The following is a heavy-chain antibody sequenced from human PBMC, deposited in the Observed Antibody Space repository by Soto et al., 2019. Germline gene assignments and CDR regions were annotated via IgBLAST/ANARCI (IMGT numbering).Heavy chain of an antibody. V-gene: IGHV4-30-2*01. CDR1: GGSISSGGYS. D-gene: IGHD6-13*01. J-gene: IGHJ4*02. CDR2: IYHSGGT. CDR3: ARGGGSPYHNHEFDF. Sequence: SETLSLTCAVSGGSISSGGYSWSWIRQPPGKGLEWIGYIYHSGGTYYNSSLKSRVTISVDRSKNQFSLKLSSVTAADTAVYYCARGGGSPYHNHEFDFWGQGTLVTVSS.